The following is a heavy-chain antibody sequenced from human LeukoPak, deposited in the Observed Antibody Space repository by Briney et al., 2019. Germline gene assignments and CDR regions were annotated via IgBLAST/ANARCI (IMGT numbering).Heavy chain of an antibody. CDR3: ADCSSTSCYYYYYMDV. Sequence: SVKVSCKASGGTFSSYAISWVRQAPGQGLEWMGRIIPIFGTANYAQKFQGRVTITTDESTSPAYMELSSLRSEDTAVYYCADCSSTSCYYYYYMDVWGKGPTVTVSS. CDR2: IIPIFGTA. V-gene: IGHV1-69*05. J-gene: IGHJ6*03. D-gene: IGHD2-2*01. CDR1: GGTFSSYA.